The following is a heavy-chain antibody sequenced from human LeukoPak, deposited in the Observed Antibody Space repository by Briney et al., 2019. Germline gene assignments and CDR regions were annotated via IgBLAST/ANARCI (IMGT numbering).Heavy chain of an antibody. CDR1: GGSISSSSYY. CDR3: ARLPWGKDY. V-gene: IGHV4-39*01. D-gene: IGHD7-27*01. Sequence: SSQTLSLTCTVSGGSISSSSYYWGWIRQPPGKGLEWIGSIYYSGSTYYNPSLKSRVTISVDTSKNQFSLKLSSVTAADTAVYYCARLPWGKDYWGQGTLVTVSS. CDR2: IYYSGST. J-gene: IGHJ4*02.